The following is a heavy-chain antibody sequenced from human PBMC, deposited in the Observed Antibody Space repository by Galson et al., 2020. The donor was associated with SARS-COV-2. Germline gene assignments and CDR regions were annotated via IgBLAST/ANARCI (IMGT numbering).Heavy chain of an antibody. CDR3: ARVEAGWYADY. J-gene: IGHJ4*02. Sequence: ASVKVSCTTSGYTFATYGVAWVRQAPGQGLEWMGWNSAHNGDTNYAQSLQGRVSMATDTSTSTAYMELRNLISDDTAVYYCARVEAGWYADYWGQGTLVTVSS. CDR1: GYTFATYG. V-gene: IGHV1-18*01. D-gene: IGHD6-19*01. CDR2: NSAHNGDT.